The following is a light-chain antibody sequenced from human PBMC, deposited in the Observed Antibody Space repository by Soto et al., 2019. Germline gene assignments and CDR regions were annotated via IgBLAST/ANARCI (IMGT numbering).Light chain of an antibody. CDR3: QQYNSYPYT. CDR1: QSISSW. J-gene: IGKJ2*01. Sequence: DIQMTQSPSTLSASVGDRVTITCRASQSISSWLAWYQQNPGKAPTVLIYKASSLESGVPSRFSGSGSVTEFTLTISSLQPDDFATYYCQQYNSYPYTFGQGTKLEIK. V-gene: IGKV1-5*03. CDR2: KAS.